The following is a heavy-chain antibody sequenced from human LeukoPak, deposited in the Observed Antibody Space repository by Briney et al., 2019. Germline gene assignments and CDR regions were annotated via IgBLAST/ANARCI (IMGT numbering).Heavy chain of an antibody. Sequence: PGGSLRLSCAASGFTFSSYAMHWVRQAPGKGLEYVSAISSNGGSTYYANSVKGRFNISRDNSKNTLYLQMGTLRAEELAVYYCARPSSSSPNQCDYWGQGTLVTVST. CDR1: GFTFSSYA. J-gene: IGHJ4*02. CDR2: ISSNGGST. V-gene: IGHV3-64*01. CDR3: ARPSSSSPNQCDY. D-gene: IGHD6-6*01.